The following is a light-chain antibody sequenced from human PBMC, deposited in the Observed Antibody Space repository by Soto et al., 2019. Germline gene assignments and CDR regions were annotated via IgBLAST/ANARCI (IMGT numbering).Light chain of an antibody. CDR3: SSYERSGAYV. CDR1: SGDVGGHNA. Sequence: QSVLTQPASVSGSPGQSITLSCTGTSGDVGGHNAVSRYQQHPGKAPKLLIYDVYNRPSGASNRFSGSKSGNTASLTISGLQAEDEADYYCSSYERSGAYVFGTGTKLTVL. J-gene: IGLJ1*01. V-gene: IGLV2-14*03. CDR2: DVY.